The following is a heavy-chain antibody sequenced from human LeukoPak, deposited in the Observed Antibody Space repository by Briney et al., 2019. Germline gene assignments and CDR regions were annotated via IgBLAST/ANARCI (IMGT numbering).Heavy chain of an antibody. D-gene: IGHD2/OR15-2a*01. CDR2: ISGSGGST. CDR1: GFTFSSYA. V-gene: IGHV3-23*01. Sequence: GGSLRLSCAASGFTFSSYAMSWVRQAPGKGLEWVSAISGSGGSTYYADSVKGRLTISRDNSKDTLYLQMNSLRAEDTAVYYCAKLKNIHYFDYWGQGTLVTVSS. J-gene: IGHJ4*02. CDR3: AKLKNIHYFDY.